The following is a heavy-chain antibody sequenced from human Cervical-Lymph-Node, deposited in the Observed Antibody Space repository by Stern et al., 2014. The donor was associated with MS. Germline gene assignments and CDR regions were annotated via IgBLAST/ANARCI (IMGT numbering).Heavy chain of an antibody. Sequence: VQLVESGGGVIQPGGSLRLSCTASGFTVRRDYMTWVRQAPGKGLEWFSLITNVGSTFYTDSVKGRFTISRDDSKNTVYLHMTSLRAEDTAMYYCARDTSSPERSDWWGQGTLVTVSS. D-gene: IGHD1-1*01. V-gene: IGHV3-53*01. J-gene: IGHJ4*02. CDR1: GFTVRRDY. CDR3: ARDTSSPERSDW. CDR2: ITNVGST.